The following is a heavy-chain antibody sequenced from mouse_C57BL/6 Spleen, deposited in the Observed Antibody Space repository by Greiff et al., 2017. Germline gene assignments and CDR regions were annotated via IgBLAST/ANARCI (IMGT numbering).Heavy chain of an antibody. CDR2: INPNNGGT. Sequence: EVQLQQSGPELVKPGASVKISCKASGYTFTDYYMNWVKQSHGKSLEWIGDINPNNGGTSYNQKFKGKATLTVDKSSSTAYMELRSLTSEDSAVYYCAPTVGGTSFDYWGQGTTLTVSS. CDR3: APTVGGTSFDY. D-gene: IGHD1-1*01. CDR1: GYTFTDYY. J-gene: IGHJ2*01. V-gene: IGHV1-26*01.